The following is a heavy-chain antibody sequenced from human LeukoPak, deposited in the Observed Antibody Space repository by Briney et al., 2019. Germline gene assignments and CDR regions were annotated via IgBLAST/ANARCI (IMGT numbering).Heavy chain of an antibody. Sequence: SETLSLTCTVSGGSISSGGYYWSWIRQPPGKGLEWIGYIYHSGSTYYNPSLKSRVTISVDRSKNQFSLKLSSVTAADTAVYYCARRSGSGSYYLDYWGQGTLVTVSS. CDR2: IYHSGST. D-gene: IGHD3-10*01. J-gene: IGHJ4*02. CDR3: ARRSGSGSYYLDY. CDR1: GGSISSGGYY. V-gene: IGHV4-30-2*01.